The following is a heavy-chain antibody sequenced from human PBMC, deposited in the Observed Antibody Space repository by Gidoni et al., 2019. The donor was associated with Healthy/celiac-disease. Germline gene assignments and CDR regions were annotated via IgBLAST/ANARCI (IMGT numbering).Heavy chain of an antibody. CDR1: SGSFSGYY. CDR2: INHSGST. J-gene: IGHJ6*02. V-gene: IGHV4-34*01. D-gene: IGHD3-22*01. CDR3: ARVGRGYHYYYYGMDV. Sequence: QVQLQQWGAGLLKPSETLSLTCAVYSGSFSGYYWSWIRQPPGKGLEWIGEINHSGSTNYNPSLKSRVTISVDTSKNQFSLKLSSVTAADTAVYYCARVGRGYHYYYYGMDVWGQGTTVTVSS.